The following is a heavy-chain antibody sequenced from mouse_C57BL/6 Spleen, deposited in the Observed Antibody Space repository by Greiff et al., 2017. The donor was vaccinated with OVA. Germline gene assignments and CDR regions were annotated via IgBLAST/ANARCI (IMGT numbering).Heavy chain of an antibody. CDR2: ISYDGSN. Sequence: DVHLVESGPGLVKPSQSLSLTCSVTGYSITSGYYWNWIRQFPGNKLEWMGYISYDGSNNYNPSLKNRISITRDTSKNQFFLKLNSVTTEDTATYYCADYYDYDGTFAYWGQGTLVTVSA. J-gene: IGHJ3*01. D-gene: IGHD2-4*01. CDR3: ADYYDYDGTFAY. CDR1: GYSITSGYY. V-gene: IGHV3-6*01.